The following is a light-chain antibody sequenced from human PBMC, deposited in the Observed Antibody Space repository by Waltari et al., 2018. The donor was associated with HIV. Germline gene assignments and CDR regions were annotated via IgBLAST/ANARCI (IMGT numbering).Light chain of an antibody. J-gene: IGLJ3*02. CDR1: SGSVSTSYY. Sequence: QTVVTQEPSFSVSPGGTVTLTCGLSSGSVSTSYYPSWYQQTPGQAPRTLIYSTNTRPSGFPYRFSGSILGNKAALTITGAQADDESDYYCVLFMGNGIWVFGGGTKLTVL. CDR2: STN. CDR3: VLFMGNGIWV. V-gene: IGLV8-61*01.